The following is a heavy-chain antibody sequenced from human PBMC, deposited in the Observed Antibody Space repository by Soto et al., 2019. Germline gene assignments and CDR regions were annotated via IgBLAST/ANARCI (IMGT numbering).Heavy chain of an antibody. CDR3: ARAYYDFWSGYYLLGYFDY. V-gene: IGHV4-31*03. CDR1: GGSISSGGYY. D-gene: IGHD3-3*01. CDR2: IYYSGST. Sequence: SETLSLTCTVFGGSISSGGYYWSWIRQHPGKGLEWIGYIYYSGSTYYTPSLKSRVTISVDTSKNQFSLKLSSVTAADTAVYYCARAYYDFWSGYYLLGYFDYWGQGTLVTVS. J-gene: IGHJ4*02.